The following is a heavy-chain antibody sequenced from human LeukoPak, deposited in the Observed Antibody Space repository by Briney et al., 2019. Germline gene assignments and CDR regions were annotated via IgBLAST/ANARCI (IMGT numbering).Heavy chain of an antibody. V-gene: IGHV3-48*01. CDR2: ISSSSSTI. CDR3: ARSNYDFWSGYYTEGSYFDY. Sequence: GGSLRLSCAASGFTFSSYSMNWVRQAPGKGLEWVSYISSSSSTIYYADSVKGRFTISRDNAKNSLYLQMNSLRAEDTAVYYCARSNYDFWSGYYTEGSYFDYWGQGTLVTVSS. J-gene: IGHJ4*02. D-gene: IGHD3-3*01. CDR1: GFTFSSYS.